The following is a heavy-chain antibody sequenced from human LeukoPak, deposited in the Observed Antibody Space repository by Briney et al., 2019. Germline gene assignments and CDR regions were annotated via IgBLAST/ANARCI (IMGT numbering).Heavy chain of an antibody. J-gene: IGHJ4*02. Sequence: GGSLRLPCAASGFTFSSYWMHWVRQAPGKGLVWVSRINSDGSSTSYADSVKGRFTISRDNAKNTLYLQMNSLRAEDTAVYYCARDHSGSYPGVDYWGQGTLVTVSS. CDR1: GFTFSSYW. CDR3: ARDHSGSYPGVDY. CDR2: INSDGSST. V-gene: IGHV3-74*01. D-gene: IGHD1-26*01.